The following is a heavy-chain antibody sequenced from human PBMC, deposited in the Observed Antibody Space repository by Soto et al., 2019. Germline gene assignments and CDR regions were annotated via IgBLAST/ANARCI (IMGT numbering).Heavy chain of an antibody. CDR3: AKDTRGSSSQYFDY. V-gene: IGHV3-23*01. Sequence: EVQLLESGGGLVEAGGSLRLSCATSGFTFNTNAMAWVRQAPGRGLELVSGVGTGHTTYYADSVKGRFTISRDNSKSTLYLQMNSLRAEDTARYYCAKDTRGSSSQYFDYWGQGTLVTVSS. CDR2: VGTGHTT. J-gene: IGHJ4*02. CDR1: GFTFNTNA. D-gene: IGHD6-6*01.